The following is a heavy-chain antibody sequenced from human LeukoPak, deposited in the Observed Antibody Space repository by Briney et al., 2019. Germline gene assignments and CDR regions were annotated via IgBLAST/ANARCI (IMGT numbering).Heavy chain of an antibody. D-gene: IGHD3-22*01. V-gene: IGHV4-31*03. Sequence: PSETLSLTCTVSGASISSDAYFWSWTRQHPGKGLEWLGYIYYTGNTAPNPSLRSRLTTSRDTSKNQFSLSLTSVTAADTAVYYCAGGPAYLDSVPDSWGQGTLVTVSS. CDR1: GASISSDAYF. CDR2: IYYTGNT. J-gene: IGHJ4*02. CDR3: AGGPAYLDSVPDS.